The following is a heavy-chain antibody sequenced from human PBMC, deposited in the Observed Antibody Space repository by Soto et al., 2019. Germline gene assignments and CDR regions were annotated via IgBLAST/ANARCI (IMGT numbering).Heavy chain of an antibody. Sequence: QVQLQESGPGLVKPSQTLSLTCTVSGGSMSSGDYYWNWIRQHPEKGLEWIGYINYRGSTFYNPSLKSRLTISVDTSKNQFPLKLTSVTAADTAMYYCARDAPGAAPYWGQGTLVTVSS. J-gene: IGHJ4*02. CDR3: ARDAPGAAPY. D-gene: IGHD6-13*01. CDR2: INYRGST. CDR1: GGSMSSGDYY. V-gene: IGHV4-31*03.